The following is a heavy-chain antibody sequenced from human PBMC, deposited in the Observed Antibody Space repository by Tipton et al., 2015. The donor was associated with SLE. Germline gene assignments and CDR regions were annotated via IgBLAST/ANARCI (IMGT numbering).Heavy chain of an antibody. V-gene: IGHV3-11*04. CDR2: ISSSGSTI. Sequence: SLRLSCAASGFTFSDYYMSWIRQAPGKGLEWVSYISSSGSTIYYADSVKGRFTISRDNSKNTLYLQMNSLRPEDSAVYYCAKDHSGFDAAYYFDYWSPGTLVTVSS. CDR3: AKDHSGFDAAYYFDY. D-gene: IGHD3-9*01. CDR1: GFTFSDYY. J-gene: IGHJ4*02.